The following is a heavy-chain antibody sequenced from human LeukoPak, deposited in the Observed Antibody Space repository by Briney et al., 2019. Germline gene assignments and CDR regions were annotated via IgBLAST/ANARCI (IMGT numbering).Heavy chain of an antibody. CDR1: GFTVSTYY. Sequence: PGGSLTLSCAASGFTVSTYYMTWVRQAPGKGLECVSVIYSGGSTYYADSVKGRFTVSRDNSKNTLYLQMNSLRAEDTAMYYCARGLGYCTSTTCLLPFDYWGQGTLVTLSS. CDR2: IYSGGST. CDR3: ARGLGYCTSTTCLLPFDY. V-gene: IGHV3-53*01. J-gene: IGHJ4*02. D-gene: IGHD2-2*01.